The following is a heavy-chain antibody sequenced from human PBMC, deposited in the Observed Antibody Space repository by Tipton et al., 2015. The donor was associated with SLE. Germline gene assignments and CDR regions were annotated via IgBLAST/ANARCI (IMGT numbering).Heavy chain of an antibody. CDR1: GGSFSGYY. D-gene: IGHD3-10*01. CDR2: INHSGTT. Sequence: TLSLTCAVYGGSFSGYYWSWIRQPPGKGLEWIGEINHSGTTTYNPSLKSRVSISVDTPKNQFPLKVNSVTAADTAVYYCARGLWFLKLGYYYYDYMDVWHKGTTGTVSS. V-gene: IGHV4-34*01. J-gene: IGHJ6*03. CDR3: ARGLWFLKLGYYYYDYMDV.